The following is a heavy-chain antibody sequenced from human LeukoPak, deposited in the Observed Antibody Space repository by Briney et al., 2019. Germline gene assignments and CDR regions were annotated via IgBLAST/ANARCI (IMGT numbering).Heavy chain of an antibody. CDR1: GYTFTGYY. J-gene: IGHJ6*03. CDR2: INPNSGNT. CDR3: ARSGSYNYYYYYMDV. D-gene: IGHD3-10*01. Sequence: ASVKVSCKASGYTFTGYYMHWVRQAPGQGLEWMGWINPNSGNTGYAQKFQGRVTMTRNTSISTAYMELSSLRSEDTAVYYCARSGSYNYYYYYMDVWGKGTTVTISS. V-gene: IGHV1-8*02.